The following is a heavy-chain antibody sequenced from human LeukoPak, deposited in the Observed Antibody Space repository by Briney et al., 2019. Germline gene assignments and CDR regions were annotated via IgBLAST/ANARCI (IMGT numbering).Heavy chain of an antibody. D-gene: IGHD3-9*01. CDR3: ARDWGYDILTGPFDY. CDR2: ISYNDGKT. CDR1: GFKFSIYT. J-gene: IGHJ4*02. Sequence: GGSLRLSCAASGFKFSIYTMNWVRQAPGKGLEWVSSISYNDGKTYYADSVRGRFTISRDNAKNSLFLQMNSLRAEDTAVYYCARDWGYDILTGPFDYWGQGTLVTVSS. V-gene: IGHV3-21*01.